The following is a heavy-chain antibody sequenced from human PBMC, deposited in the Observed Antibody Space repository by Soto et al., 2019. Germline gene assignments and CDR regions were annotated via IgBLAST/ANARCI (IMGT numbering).Heavy chain of an antibody. Sequence: QVQLQESGPGLVKPSQTLSLTCPVSGGSISRGGYYWSCLRQHPGKGLEWIGYIYYSGCTYYNPSLKSRVTISVDASKNQFSLKLSSVTAADAAVYYCARSVDPWGQGTLVTVSS. CDR3: ARSVDP. CDR1: GGSISRGGYY. V-gene: IGHV4-31*03. CDR2: IYYSGCT. J-gene: IGHJ5*02.